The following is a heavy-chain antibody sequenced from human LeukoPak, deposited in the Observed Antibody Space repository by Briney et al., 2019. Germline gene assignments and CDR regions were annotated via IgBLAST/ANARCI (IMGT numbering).Heavy chain of an antibody. D-gene: IGHD1-7*01. Sequence: GGTLRLSCAASGFTFSSYWMSWVRQAPGKGLEWVANIKQDGSEKYYADSVKGRFTIPRDNSKNTLYLQMNSLRAEDTAIYYCAREDDWNYEDYWGQGTLVTVSS. CDR3: AREDDWNYEDY. CDR1: GFTFSSYW. J-gene: IGHJ4*02. CDR2: IKQDGSEK. V-gene: IGHV3-7*01.